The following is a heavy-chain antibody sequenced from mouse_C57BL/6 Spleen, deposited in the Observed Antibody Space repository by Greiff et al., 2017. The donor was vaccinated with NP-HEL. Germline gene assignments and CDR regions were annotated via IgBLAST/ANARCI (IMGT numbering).Heavy chain of an antibody. CDR1: GYSITSGYY. V-gene: IGHV3-6*01. CDR3: AREESSFDY. Sequence: VQLKESGPGLVKPSQSLSLTCSVTGYSITSGYYWNWIRQFPGNKLEWMGYISYDGSNNYNPSLKNRISITRDTSKNQFFLKLNSVTTEDTATYYCAREESSFDYWGQGTTLTVSS. CDR2: ISYDGSN. J-gene: IGHJ2*01.